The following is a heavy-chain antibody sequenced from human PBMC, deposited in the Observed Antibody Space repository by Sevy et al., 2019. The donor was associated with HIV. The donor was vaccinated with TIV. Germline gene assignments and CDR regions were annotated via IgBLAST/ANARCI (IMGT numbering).Heavy chain of an antibody. CDR3: TTETTVTNNYYYGMDV. V-gene: IGHV3-15*01. Sequence: GGSLRLSCAASGFTFSNAWMSWVRQAPGKGLEWVGRIKSKTDGGTTDYAAPVKDRFTISRDDSKNTLYLQMNSLKTEDTAVYYCTTETTVTNNYYYGMDVWGQGTTVTVSS. D-gene: IGHD4-17*01. J-gene: IGHJ6*02. CDR2: IKSKTDGGTT. CDR1: GFTFSNAW.